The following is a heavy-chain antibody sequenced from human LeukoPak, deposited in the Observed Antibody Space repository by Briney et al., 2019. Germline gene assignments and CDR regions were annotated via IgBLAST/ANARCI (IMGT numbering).Heavy chain of an antibody. V-gene: IGHV1-18*01. CDR1: GYTFTTYG. J-gene: IGHJ4*02. CDR2: ISVYNDNA. CDR3: ARGDYGGC. Sequence: GASVKVSCKASGYTFTTYGFTWVRQAPGQGLEWMGWISVYNDNANYAQKFQGRVTLTTDTSRSTAYMELRSLTSDDTAVYYCARGDYGGCWGQGTLVTVSS.